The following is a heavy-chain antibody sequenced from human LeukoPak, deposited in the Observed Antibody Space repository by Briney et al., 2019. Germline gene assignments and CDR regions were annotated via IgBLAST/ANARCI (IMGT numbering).Heavy chain of an antibody. D-gene: IGHD2/OR15-2a*01. CDR2: ISSSSSII. CDR1: GFTFSSYS. Sequence: GGSLRLSCAASGFTFSSYSMNWVRQAPGKGLEWVSYISSSSSIIYYADSVKGRFTISRDNGKNSLYLQMNSLRAEDTAVYYCAREEIGHGFDYWGQGTLVTVSS. J-gene: IGHJ4*02. CDR3: AREEIGHGFDY. V-gene: IGHV3-48*01.